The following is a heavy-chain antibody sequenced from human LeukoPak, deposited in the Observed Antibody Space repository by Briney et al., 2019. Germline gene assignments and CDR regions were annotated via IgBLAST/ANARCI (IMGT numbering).Heavy chain of an antibody. CDR2: IYYSGST. V-gene: IGHV4-39*01. CDR1: GGSISSSRYS. J-gene: IGHJ4*02. CDR3: ERPAYDILTGYYGTFDY. D-gene: IGHD3-9*01. Sequence: PSETLSLTCTVSGGSISSSRYSWGWIRQPPGKGLEWIGSIYYSGSTYYNPSLKSRVTISVDTSKNQFSLKLSSVTAADTAVYYCERPAYDILTGYYGTFDYWGQGTLVTVSS.